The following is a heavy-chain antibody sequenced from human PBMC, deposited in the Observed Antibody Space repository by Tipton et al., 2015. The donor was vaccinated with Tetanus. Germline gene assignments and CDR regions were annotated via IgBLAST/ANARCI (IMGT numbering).Heavy chain of an antibody. J-gene: IGHJ5*02. CDR2: IYHSGST. Sequence: GLVKPSETLSLTCTVSGGSISSYYWGWIRQPPGKGLEWVGFIYHSGSTNYNPSLKSRTTISVDTSKNQFSLKLSSVTAADTAVYYCAREVKDCFGPSCYGGWFGPWGQGTLVTVSS. D-gene: IGHD2-2*01. CDR1: GGSISSYY. CDR3: AREVKDCFGPSCYGGWFGP. V-gene: IGHV4-59*01.